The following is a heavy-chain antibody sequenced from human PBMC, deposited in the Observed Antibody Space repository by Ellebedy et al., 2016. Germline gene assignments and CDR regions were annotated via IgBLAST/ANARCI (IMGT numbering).Heavy chain of an antibody. D-gene: IGHD3-3*01. J-gene: IGHJ5*02. CDR3: ARGHYDFWSGWTTRLNWFDP. Sequence: SETLSLTCAVYGGSFSGYYWSWIRQPPGKGLEWIGEINHSGSTNYNPSLKSRVTISVDTSKNQFSLKLSSVTAADTAVYYCARGHYDFWSGWTTRLNWFDPWGQGTLVTVSS. V-gene: IGHV4-34*01. CDR1: GGSFSGYY. CDR2: INHSGST.